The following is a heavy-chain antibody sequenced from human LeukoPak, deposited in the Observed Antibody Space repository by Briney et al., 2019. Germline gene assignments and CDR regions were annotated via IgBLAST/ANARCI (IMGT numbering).Heavy chain of an antibody. Sequence: ASVKVSCKVSGYTLTELSMHWVRQAPGKGLEWMGGFDPEDGETIYAQKFQGRVTMTEDTSTDIAYMELSSLRSEDTAVYYCATNGRFLEWLIRAFDIWGQGTMVTVSS. CDR2: FDPEDGET. D-gene: IGHD3-3*01. J-gene: IGHJ3*02. CDR3: ATNGRFLEWLIRAFDI. CDR1: GYTLTELS. V-gene: IGHV1-24*01.